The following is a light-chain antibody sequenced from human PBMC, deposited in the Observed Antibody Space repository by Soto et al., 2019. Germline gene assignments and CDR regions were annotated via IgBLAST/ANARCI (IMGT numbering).Light chain of an antibody. Sequence: EIVLTQSPGTLSLSPGERATLSCRASQSVSSNYLAWYQQKPGQAPRPLIYGASSRATGIPDRFSGSGAGTDFTLTISRLESEDFAVYNCQQYGSSPWTFGQGTKVEIK. V-gene: IGKV3-20*01. CDR3: QQYGSSPWT. J-gene: IGKJ1*01. CDR2: GAS. CDR1: QSVSSNY.